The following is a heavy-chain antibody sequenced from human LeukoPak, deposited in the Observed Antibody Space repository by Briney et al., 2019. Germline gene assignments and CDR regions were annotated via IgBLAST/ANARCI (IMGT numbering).Heavy chain of an antibody. D-gene: IGHD3-10*01. CDR2: INPNSGGT. CDR3: ARVSVTMVRGVSWFDP. CDR1: GYTFTGYY. Sequence: ASVKVSCKASGYTFTGYYMHWVRQAPGQGLEWMGWINPNSGGTNYAQKFQGRDTMARDTSISTAYMELSRLRSDDTAVYYCARVSVTMVRGVSWFDPWGQGTLVTVSS. J-gene: IGHJ5*02. V-gene: IGHV1-2*02.